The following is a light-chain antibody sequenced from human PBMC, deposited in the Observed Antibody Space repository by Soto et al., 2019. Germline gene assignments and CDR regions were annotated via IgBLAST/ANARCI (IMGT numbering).Light chain of an antibody. CDR2: AAS. Sequence: EIVLTQSPGTLSLSPGERATLSCRASQSVSSSYLAWYQQKPGQAPRLFIYAASIRATGIPDRFSGSGSGTDFTLTISRLEPADFAVYYCQQYGLSPRTFGRGTKVEIK. V-gene: IGKV3-20*01. CDR1: QSVSSSY. CDR3: QQYGLSPRT. J-gene: IGKJ1*01.